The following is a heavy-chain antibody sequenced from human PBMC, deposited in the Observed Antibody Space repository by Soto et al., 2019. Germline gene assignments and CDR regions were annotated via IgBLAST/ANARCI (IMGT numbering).Heavy chain of an antibody. Sequence: GASVKVSCKASGYTFTSFGITWVRQAPGQDLEWMGWISAYNGDTNYAPRLQGRVTMTTDTSTTTVYMELKNLKSDDTAVYYCARDQEYSTSGLYWFDLWGQGTLVPVSS. J-gene: IGHJ5*02. CDR3: ARDQEYSTSGLYWFDL. CDR2: ISAYNGDT. V-gene: IGHV1-18*04. CDR1: GYTFTSFG. D-gene: IGHD6-6*01.